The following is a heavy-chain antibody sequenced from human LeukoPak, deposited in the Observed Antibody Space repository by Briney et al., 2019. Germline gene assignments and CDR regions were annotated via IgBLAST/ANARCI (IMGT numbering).Heavy chain of an antibody. V-gene: IGHV3-21*06. J-gene: IGHJ3*02. CDR1: GFTFSSYS. CDR2: ISTSSSYI. Sequence: GGSLRLSCAVSGFTFSSYSMNWVRQAPGKGLEWVSSISTSSSYIYYADSVKGRFIISRDNAKNSLYLQMNSLRAEDTAVYYCAKGVNWDLDAFDIWGQGTMVTVSS. CDR3: AKGVNWDLDAFDI. D-gene: IGHD7-27*01.